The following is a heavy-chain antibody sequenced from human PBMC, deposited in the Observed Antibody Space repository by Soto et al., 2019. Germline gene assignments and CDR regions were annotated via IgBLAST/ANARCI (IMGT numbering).Heavy chain of an antibody. J-gene: IGHJ4*02. D-gene: IGHD3-16*02. CDR2: IYYSGST. V-gene: IGHV4-59*01. CDR1: GGCICSYD. CDR3: ARAPETPPIVRVVVPYFFDS. Sequence: SETLSLTCAVSGGCICSYDGSGIRKHPGKGLEWIGYIYYSGSTNYNPSLKSRVTISVDTSKNQFSLKLSSVTAADTAVYYCARAPETPPIVRVVVPYFFDSWGQGTLVTVSS.